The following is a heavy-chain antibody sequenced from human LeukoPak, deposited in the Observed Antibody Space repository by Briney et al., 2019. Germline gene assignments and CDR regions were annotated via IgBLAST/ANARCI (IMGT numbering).Heavy chain of an antibody. CDR2: TYYSGSV. CDR1: GGAINRRNYY. Sequence: SETLSLTCTVVGGAINRRNYYWGWIRQSPGKGLEWIGSTYYSGSVNNNPSLQSRVTISIDTSTNQFSLKLNSVTAADTAVYYCAREGLGSGSDPWGQGTLVTVSS. J-gene: IGHJ5*02. V-gene: IGHV4-39*07. CDR3: AREGLGSGSDP. D-gene: IGHD3-10*01.